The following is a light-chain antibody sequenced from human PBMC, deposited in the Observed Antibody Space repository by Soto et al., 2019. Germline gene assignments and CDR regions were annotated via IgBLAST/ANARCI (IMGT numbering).Light chain of an antibody. CDR1: QAIRTE. CDR2: GTS. Sequence: AIQMTQSPSSLSASVGDRVIITCRASQAIRTELGWYQQRPGKAPKLLIYGTSNLQSGVPSRFSGSGSGTDFTLTINGLQPEDFATYYCLQYYSYPRPFGKGTKVDVK. CDR3: LQYYSYPRP. J-gene: IGKJ1*01. V-gene: IGKV1-6*01.